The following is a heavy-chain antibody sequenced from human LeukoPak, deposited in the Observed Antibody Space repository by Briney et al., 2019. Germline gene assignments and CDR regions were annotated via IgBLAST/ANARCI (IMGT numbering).Heavy chain of an antibody. CDR2: ISSSSSYI. J-gene: IGHJ3*02. CDR1: GFTFSSYS. CDR3: ARSLGAGPDAFDI. V-gene: IGHV3-21*01. D-gene: IGHD6-19*01. Sequence: GGSLRLSCAASGFTFSSYSMNWVRQAPGKGLEWVSSISSSSSYIYYADSVKGRFTISRDNAKNSLYLQMSSLRAEDTAVYYCARSLGAGPDAFDIWGQGTMVTVSS.